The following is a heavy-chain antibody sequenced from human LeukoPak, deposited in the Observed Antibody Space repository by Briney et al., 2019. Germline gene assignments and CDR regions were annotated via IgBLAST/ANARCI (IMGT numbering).Heavy chain of an antibody. CDR2: ISRDGSRT. CDR3: VRDYYDSSGYYPDY. CDR1: GFTFSTYW. J-gene: IGHJ4*02. Sequence: PAGGSLRLSCAASGFTFSTYWMHWVRQAPGKGLVWVSRISRDGSRTTYADSVKGRFTISRDNAKNTLYLQMNSRRAEDTAVYYCVRDYYDSSGYYPDYWGQGTLVTVSS. V-gene: IGHV3-74*01. D-gene: IGHD3-22*01.